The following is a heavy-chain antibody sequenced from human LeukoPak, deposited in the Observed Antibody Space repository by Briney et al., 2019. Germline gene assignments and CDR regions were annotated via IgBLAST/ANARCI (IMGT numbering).Heavy chain of an antibody. J-gene: IGHJ5*02. Sequence: KPSETLSLTCTVSGGSISSYYWSWIRQPPGKGLEWIGYIYNSGSTNYNPSLKSRVTISVDTSKNQFSLKLSSVTAADTAVYYCARDRGGSWPLNPWGQGTLVTVSS. V-gene: IGHV4-59*01. CDR1: GGSISSYY. CDR3: ARDRGGSWPLNP. D-gene: IGHD2-15*01. CDR2: IYNSGST.